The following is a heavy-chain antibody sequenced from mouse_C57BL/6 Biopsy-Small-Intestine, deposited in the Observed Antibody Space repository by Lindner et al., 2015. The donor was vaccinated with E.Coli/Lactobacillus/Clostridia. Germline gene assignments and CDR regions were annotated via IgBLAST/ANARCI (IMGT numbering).Heavy chain of an antibody. V-gene: IGHV1-72*04. CDR3: TRDVNARAFDI. D-gene: IGHD3-1*01. CDR1: GNTFTGYY. J-gene: IGHJ1*01. CDR2: INANSGAT. Sequence: SVKVSCKDSGNTFTGYYIHWVRQAPGQGLEWMGWINANSGATHYAQKFQGRVTMTRDASISTVDMELSSLRSDDTAMYYCTRDVNARAFDIWGQGTMVTVSS.